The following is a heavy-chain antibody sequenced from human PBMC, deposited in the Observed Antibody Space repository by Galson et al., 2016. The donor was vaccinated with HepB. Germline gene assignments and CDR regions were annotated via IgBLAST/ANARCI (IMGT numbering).Heavy chain of an antibody. Sequence: TLSLTCTVSGGSISSGVYYWSWIRQHPGKGLEWIGYIYYTGSTDCNPSLKSRVTISVDTSKNQFSLKLSSVTAADTAVYYCARDGRLGGKGLYDFWGQGTLVTVSS. V-gene: IGHV4-31*03. D-gene: IGHD1-26*01. CDR3: ARDGRLGGKGLYDF. CDR1: GGSISSGVYY. J-gene: IGHJ4*02. CDR2: IYYTGST.